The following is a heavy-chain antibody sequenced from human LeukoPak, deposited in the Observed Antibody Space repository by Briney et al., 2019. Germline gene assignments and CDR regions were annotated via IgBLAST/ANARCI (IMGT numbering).Heavy chain of an antibody. CDR2: IFHSGGT. J-gene: IGHJ4*02. V-gene: IGHV4-4*02. CDR1: GGSISSSNW. D-gene: IGHD4-23*01. Sequence: SETLSLTCAVSGGSISSSNWWSWVRQPPGKGLEWIGEIFHSGGTNYNPSLKSRLTMSVDKSNNQFSLRLSSVTAADSAVYYCLYGGNSGDWVYWGQGTLVTVSS. CDR3: LYGGNSGDWVY.